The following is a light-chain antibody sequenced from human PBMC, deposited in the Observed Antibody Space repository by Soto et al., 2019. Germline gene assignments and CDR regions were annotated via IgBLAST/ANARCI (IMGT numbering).Light chain of an antibody. CDR1: QFVASNS. CDR2: DAS. V-gene: IGKV3-20*01. Sequence: EVVLTQSPVTASLSPGERATLSCRASQFVASNSLAWYQQKPGQAPRVVIYDASNRATGIPDRFSGSGSGTDFTLTISRLEPEDFAVYYCQQYGSSPRTFGQGTKLEIK. J-gene: IGKJ2*01. CDR3: QQYGSSPRT.